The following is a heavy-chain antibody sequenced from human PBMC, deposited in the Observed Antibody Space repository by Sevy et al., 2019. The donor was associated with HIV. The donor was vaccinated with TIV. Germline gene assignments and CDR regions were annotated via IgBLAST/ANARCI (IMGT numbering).Heavy chain of an antibody. CDR1: GFTFSSAW. CDR2: IQCKTDGGTT. J-gene: IGHJ4*02. D-gene: IGHD3-9*01. Sequence: GGSLRLSCAASGFTFSSAWMSWVRQAPGKGLEWVGRIQCKTDGGTTDYAASVKGRFTISRDDSVNTLYLQMTSLTTDDTAVYYCTTDTSTGYFDWLLDFDYWGQGTLVTVSS. V-gene: IGHV3-15*01. CDR3: TTDTSTGYFDWLLDFDY.